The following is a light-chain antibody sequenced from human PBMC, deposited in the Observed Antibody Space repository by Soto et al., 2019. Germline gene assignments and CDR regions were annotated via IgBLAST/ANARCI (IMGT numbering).Light chain of an antibody. CDR2: SAS. V-gene: IGKV1-17*01. CDR1: QGIRDA. CDR3: LQHSDYPFT. J-gene: IGKJ2*01. Sequence: DIQMTQSPSSLSASVGDRVTITCRASQGIRDALGWYQQKPGKVLKRLIYSASSLQRGVPSRFSGSGSETEFTLTINSLQPEDFATYYCLQHSDYPFTFGQGTRLEI.